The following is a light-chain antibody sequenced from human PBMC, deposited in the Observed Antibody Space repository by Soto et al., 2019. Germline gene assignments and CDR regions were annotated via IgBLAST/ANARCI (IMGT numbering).Light chain of an antibody. J-gene: IGLJ3*02. V-gene: IGLV2-14*01. CDR1: SSDIGGYNY. CDR3: SSYRRSSTLV. Sequence: QSALTQPASVSGSPGQSITISCTGTSSDIGGYNYVSWYRQHPGKAPKLMIYEVTYRPSGVSNRFSGSKSGNTASLTISGLQAEDEADYYCSSYRRSSTLVFGGGTKLTVL. CDR2: EVT.